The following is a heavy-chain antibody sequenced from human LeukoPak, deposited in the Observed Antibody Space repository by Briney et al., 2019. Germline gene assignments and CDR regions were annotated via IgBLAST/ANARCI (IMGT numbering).Heavy chain of an antibody. CDR1: GFTFSSYA. Sequence: GGSLRLSCAASGFTFSSYAMHWVRQAPGKGLEWVAVISYDGSNKYYADSVKGRFTISRDNSKNTLYLQMNSLRAEDTAVYYCASLAVAAAGTNYYYGMDVWGQGTTVTVSS. CDR2: ISYDGSNK. V-gene: IGHV3-30-3*01. J-gene: IGHJ6*02. D-gene: IGHD6-13*01. CDR3: ASLAVAAAGTNYYYGMDV.